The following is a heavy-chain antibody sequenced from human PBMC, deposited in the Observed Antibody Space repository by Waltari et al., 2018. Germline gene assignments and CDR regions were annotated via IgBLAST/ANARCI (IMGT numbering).Heavy chain of an antibody. J-gene: IGHJ4*02. D-gene: IGHD3-22*01. V-gene: IGHV4-38-2*01. Sequence: QVQLQESGPGLVKPSETLSLTCAVSGYSISSGYYWGWLRPPPGKGLEWIGSIYHSGSTYYNPSLKSRVTISVDTSKNQFSLKLSSVTAADTAVYYCARAGYYDSSGYSLDWGQGTLVTVSS. CDR2: IYHSGST. CDR3: ARAGYYDSSGYSLD. CDR1: GYSISSGYY.